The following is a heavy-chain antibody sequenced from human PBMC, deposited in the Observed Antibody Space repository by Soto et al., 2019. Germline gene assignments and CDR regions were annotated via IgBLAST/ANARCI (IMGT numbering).Heavy chain of an antibody. J-gene: IGHJ6*03. D-gene: IGHD6-13*01. Sequence: SQTLSLTCAISGDSVSSNSAAWNWIRQSPSRGLEWLGRTYYRSKWYNDYAVSVKSRITINPDTSKNQFSLQLNSVTPEDTAVYYCARDSSSWDGRSYYYMDVWGKGTTVTVSS. V-gene: IGHV6-1*01. CDR3: ARDSSSWDGRSYYYMDV. CDR1: GDSVSSNSAA. CDR2: TYYRSKWYN.